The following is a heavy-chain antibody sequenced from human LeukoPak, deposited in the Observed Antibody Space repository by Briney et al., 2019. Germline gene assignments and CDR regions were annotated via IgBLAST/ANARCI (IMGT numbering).Heavy chain of an antibody. CDR1: GGTFSTYA. D-gene: IGHD6-13*01. CDR2: IVPILGRA. V-gene: IGHV1-69*04. CDR3: ARVPQGSSWPYYFDF. J-gene: IGHJ4*02. Sequence: SVKVSCKASGGTFSTYAISWVRQAPGQGLEWVGRIVPILGRANYAQNFQGRVTITADRSTTKAYMELSSLRSEDTAVYYCARVPQGSSWPYYFDFGGRGTLVSVS.